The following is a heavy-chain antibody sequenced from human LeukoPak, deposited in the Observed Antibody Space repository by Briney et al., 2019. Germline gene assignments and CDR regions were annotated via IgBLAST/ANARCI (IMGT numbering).Heavy chain of an antibody. D-gene: IGHD4-17*01. CDR3: ARGGDHTVTTFSYYYYMDV. J-gene: IGHJ6*03. CDR1: GWTFSGYY. CDR2: INHSGST. Sequence: PSETLSLTCAVYGWTFSGYYWSWIRQPPGKGLEWIGEINHSGSTKYNPSLKSRVTIAVDTSKNQFSLKLNSVTAADTAVYYCARGGDHTVTTFSYYYYMDVWGKGTTVTV. V-gene: IGHV4-34*01.